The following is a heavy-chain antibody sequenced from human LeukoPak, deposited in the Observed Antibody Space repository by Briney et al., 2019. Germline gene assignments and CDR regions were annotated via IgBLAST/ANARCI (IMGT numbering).Heavy chain of an antibody. J-gene: IGHJ4*02. V-gene: IGHV1-18*01. CDR3: ARGGSIQYQLVFIN. Sequence: ASVKVSCKASGYTFTSYAISWVRQAPGQGLEWVGWSSAYNGNTNYAQKLQGRVTMTTDTSTSTAYMELRSLRSDDTAVYYCARGGSIQYQLVFINWGQGTLVTVSS. CDR2: SSAYNGNT. CDR1: GYTFTSYA. D-gene: IGHD2-2*01.